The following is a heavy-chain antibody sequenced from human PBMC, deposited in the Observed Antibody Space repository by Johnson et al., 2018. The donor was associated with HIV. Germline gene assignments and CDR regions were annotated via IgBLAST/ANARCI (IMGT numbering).Heavy chain of an antibody. Sequence: VQLVESGGGVVRPGGSLRPSCAASGFTFSNYWMSWVRQAPGKGLEWVANIRQDGSATYSVNSVKGRFTISRDNAKSSLYLQMNSLRAEDTAVYYCAREGSWGQGTMVTVSS. D-gene: IGHD3-10*01. J-gene: IGHJ3*01. CDR1: GFTFSNYW. CDR3: AREGS. V-gene: IGHV3-7*01. CDR2: IRQDGSAT.